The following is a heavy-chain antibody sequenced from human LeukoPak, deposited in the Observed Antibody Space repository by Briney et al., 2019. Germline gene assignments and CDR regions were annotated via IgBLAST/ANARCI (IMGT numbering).Heavy chain of an antibody. J-gene: IGHJ4*02. CDR2: ISGSGGST. Sequence: PGSCLTLSCAASGYTLSSYGLHWVRQAPGKGLEWVSAISGSGGSTYYADSVKGRFTISRDNSKNTLYLQMNSLRAEDTAVYYCAKEPYYDFWSGYYYFDYWGQGTLVTVSS. CDR3: AKEPYYDFWSGYYYFDY. CDR1: GYTLSSYG. D-gene: IGHD3-3*01. V-gene: IGHV3-23*01.